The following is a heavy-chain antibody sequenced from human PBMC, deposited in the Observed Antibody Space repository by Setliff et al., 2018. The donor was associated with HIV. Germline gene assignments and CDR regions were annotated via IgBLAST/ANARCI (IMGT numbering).Heavy chain of an antibody. CDR1: GGSISSGVYY. CDR3: ARPALGIGGGSRFDN. J-gene: IGHJ4*02. V-gene: IGHV4-39*01. Sequence: PSETLSLTCTVSGGSISSGVYYWGWIRQPPGKGLEWIGNIHYGGFFWYSPSLKSRVTISVDTSKNQFSLKLSSVTAADTAVYYCARPALGIGGGSRFDNWGQGTRVTVSS. D-gene: IGHD3-10*01. CDR2: IHYGGFF.